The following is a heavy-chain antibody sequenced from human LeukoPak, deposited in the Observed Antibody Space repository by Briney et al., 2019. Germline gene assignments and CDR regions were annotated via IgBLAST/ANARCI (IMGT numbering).Heavy chain of an antibody. CDR1: GGSFSGYY. V-gene: IGHV4-34*01. J-gene: IGHJ5*02. CDR2: INHSGST. CDR3: ARGRGYDFNWFDP. D-gene: IGHD5-12*01. Sequence: SETLSLTCAVYGGSFSGYYWSWIRQPPGKGLEWIGEINHSGSTYYNPSLKSRVTISVDTSKNQFSLKLSSVTAADTAVYYCARGRGYDFNWFDPWGQGTLVTVSS.